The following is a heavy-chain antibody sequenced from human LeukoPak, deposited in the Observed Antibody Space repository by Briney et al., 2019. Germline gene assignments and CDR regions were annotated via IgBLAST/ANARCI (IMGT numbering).Heavy chain of an antibody. D-gene: IGHD6-19*01. CDR2: INHSGST. J-gene: IGHJ4*02. V-gene: IGHV4-34*01. CDR1: GGSFSGYY. CDR3: ARGKVQQWLVPHFDY. Sequence: SETLSLTCAVYGGSFSGYYWNWIRQPPGKGLEWIGEINHSGSTNYNPSLKSRVTISVDTSKNQFSLKLSSVTAADTAVYYCARGKVQQWLVPHFDYWGQGTLVTVSS.